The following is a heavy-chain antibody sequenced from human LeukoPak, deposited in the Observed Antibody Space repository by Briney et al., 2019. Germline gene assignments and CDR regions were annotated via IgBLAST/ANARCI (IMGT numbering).Heavy chain of an antibody. CDR1: GYTFTSYA. CDR3: ARPSSEYSSSSGFDY. Sequence: ASVKVSCTASGYTFTSYAMNWVRQAPGQGLEWMGWINTNTGNPTYAQGFTGRFVFSLDTSVSTAYLQISSLKAEDTAVYYCARPSSEYSSSSGFDYWGQGTLVTVSS. J-gene: IGHJ4*02. V-gene: IGHV7-4-1*02. CDR2: INTNTGNP. D-gene: IGHD6-6*01.